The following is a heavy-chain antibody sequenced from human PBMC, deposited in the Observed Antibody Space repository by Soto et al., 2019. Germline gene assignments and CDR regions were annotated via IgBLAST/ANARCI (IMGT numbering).Heavy chain of an antibody. Sequence: LSLTCTVSGGSINAFFWSWVRQPPGKGLESIGYIFYSGSTNYNPSLKSRVTISLDTSKTQFSLNLTSVTAADTAVYYCATQTGLYYYGMDVWGQGTTVTVSS. V-gene: IGHV4-59*01. CDR3: ATQTGLYYYGMDV. CDR1: GGSINAFF. CDR2: IFYSGST. J-gene: IGHJ6*02.